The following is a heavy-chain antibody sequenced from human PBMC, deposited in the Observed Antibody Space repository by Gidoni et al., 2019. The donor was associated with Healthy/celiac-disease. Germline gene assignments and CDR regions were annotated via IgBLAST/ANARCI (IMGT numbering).Heavy chain of an antibody. Sequence: QVQLQESGPGLMKPSETLSLTCTVPGGSVSSGSYYWSWIRQPPGKGLEWIGYIYYSGSTNYNPSLKSRVTISVDTSKNQFSLKLSSVTAADTAVYYCARGKAAAGPCDYWGQGTLVTVSS. CDR1: GGSVSSGSYY. D-gene: IGHD6-13*01. V-gene: IGHV4-61*01. J-gene: IGHJ4*02. CDR2: IYYSGST. CDR3: ARGKAAAGPCDY.